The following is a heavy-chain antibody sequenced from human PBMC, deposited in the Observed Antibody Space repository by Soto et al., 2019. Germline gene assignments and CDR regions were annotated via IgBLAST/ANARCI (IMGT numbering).Heavy chain of an antibody. D-gene: IGHD3-16*02. J-gene: IGHJ6*02. Sequence: QVQLVQSGAEVKKPGSSVKVSCKASGGTFTSYAISWVRQAPGQGLEWVGGIIPIFGTADYAQKFQGRVTITADESTSTAYMELSSLRSEDTAVYYCATMKGGYQSYYYGMDVWCQGTTVTVSS. V-gene: IGHV1-69*12. CDR3: ATMKGGYQSYYYGMDV. CDR1: GGTFTSYA. CDR2: IIPIFGTA.